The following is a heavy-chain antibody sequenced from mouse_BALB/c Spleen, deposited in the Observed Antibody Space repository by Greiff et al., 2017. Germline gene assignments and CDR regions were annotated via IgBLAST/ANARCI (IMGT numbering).Heavy chain of an antibody. CDR2: ISSGGGST. J-gene: IGHJ4*01. CDR3: ARHGGLRRDYAMDY. CDR1: GFAFSSYD. Sequence: EVKLMESGGGLVKPGGSLKLSCAASGFAFSSYDMSWVRQTPEKRLEWVAYISSGGGSTYYPDTVKGRFTISRDNAKNTLYLQMSSLKSEDTAMYYCARHGGLRRDYAMDYWGQGTSVTVSS. D-gene: IGHD2-2*01. V-gene: IGHV5-12-1*01.